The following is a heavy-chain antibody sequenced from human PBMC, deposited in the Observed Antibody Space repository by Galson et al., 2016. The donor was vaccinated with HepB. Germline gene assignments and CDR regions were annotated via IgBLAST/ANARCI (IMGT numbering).Heavy chain of an antibody. J-gene: IGHJ4*02. V-gene: IGHV4-39*02. D-gene: IGHD2-15*01. Sequence: SETLSLTCTVSGDSISSFGYSWAWIYQPPGQGLEWIGTIYHTGTTHYNPSLQSRVTISVDTSRNQFSLNLNSVTAAETAVFYCAREATYCSDGSCYPGPFDYWGQGTVVIVSS. CDR1: GDSISSFGYS. CDR3: AREATYCSDGSCYPGPFDY. CDR2: IYHTGTT.